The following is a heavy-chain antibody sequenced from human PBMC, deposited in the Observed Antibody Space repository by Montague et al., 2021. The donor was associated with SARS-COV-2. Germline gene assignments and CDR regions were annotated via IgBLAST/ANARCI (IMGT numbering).Heavy chain of an antibody. Sequence: SETLSLTCSVSGDSLTYFYWSWLRQTPGKGLEWIGYIFYSGSTKYNPSLQSRVTFSVDTSRNQFSLNLDSVTAADTGVYYCARGATRSFDHWGQGVLVTVFS. V-gene: IGHV4-59*01. J-gene: IGHJ4*02. CDR2: IFYSGST. D-gene: IGHD1-1*01. CDR1: GDSLTYFY. CDR3: ARGATRSFDH.